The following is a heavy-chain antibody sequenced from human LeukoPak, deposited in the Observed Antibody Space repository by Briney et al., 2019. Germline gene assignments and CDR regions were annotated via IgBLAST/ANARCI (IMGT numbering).Heavy chain of an antibody. J-gene: IGHJ6*03. CDR1: GFTFSSYA. CDR3: AKSPGGKYYDFWSGYDYYMDV. V-gene: IGHV3-23*01. CDR2: ISGSGGST. D-gene: IGHD3-3*01. Sequence: GGSLRLSCAASGFTFSSYAMSWVRQAPGKGLEWVSAISGSGGSTYYADSVKGRFTISRDNSKNTLYLQMNSLRAEDTAVYYCAKSPGGKYYDFWSGYDYYMDVWGKGTTVIVSS.